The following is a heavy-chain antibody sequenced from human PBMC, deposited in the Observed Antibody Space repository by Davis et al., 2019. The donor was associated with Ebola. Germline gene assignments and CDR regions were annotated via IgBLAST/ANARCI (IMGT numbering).Heavy chain of an antibody. CDR1: GGSFSGYY. CDR3: ARRSIAAPFDY. Sequence: MPSETLSLTCAVYGGSFSGYYWSWIRQPPGKGPEWIGEINHSGSTNYNPSLKSRVTISVDMSKNQFSLKLSSVTAADTAVYYCARRSIAAPFDYWGQGTLVTVSS. D-gene: IGHD6-6*01. CDR2: INHSGST. V-gene: IGHV4-34*01. J-gene: IGHJ4*02.